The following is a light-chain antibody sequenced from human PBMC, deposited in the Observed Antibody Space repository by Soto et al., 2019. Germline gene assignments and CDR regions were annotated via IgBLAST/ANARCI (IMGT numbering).Light chain of an antibody. CDR3: QQRSNWPLT. V-gene: IGKV3-11*01. CDR1: QSVSSY. CDR2: DAS. Sequence: EIVLTPSPATLSLSPGERATLSCRASQSVSSYLAWYQQKPGQAPRLLIYDASNRATGIPARFSGSGSGTDFTLTISSLETEDFAVYYCQQRSNWPLTFGGGTKVDIK. J-gene: IGKJ4*01.